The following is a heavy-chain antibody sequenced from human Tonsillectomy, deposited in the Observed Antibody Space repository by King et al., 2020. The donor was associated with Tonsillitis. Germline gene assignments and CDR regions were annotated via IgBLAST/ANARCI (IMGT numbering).Heavy chain of an antibody. CDR3: ARDVKKSDSSSSGDV. Sequence: QLVESGGGVVQPGRSLRLSCAASGFTFSSYGMHWVRQAPGKGLEWVAVILYDGSNKYYADSVKGRFTISRDNSKNTLYLQMNSLRAEETAVYYCARDVKKSDSSSSGDVWGQGTTVTVSS. CDR2: ILYDGSNK. V-gene: IGHV3-33*01. D-gene: IGHD6-6*01. J-gene: IGHJ6*02. CDR1: GFTFSSYG.